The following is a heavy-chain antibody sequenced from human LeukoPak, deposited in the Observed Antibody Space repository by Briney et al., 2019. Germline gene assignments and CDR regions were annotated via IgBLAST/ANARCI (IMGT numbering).Heavy chain of an antibody. Sequence: PGGSLRLSCAASGFTFSSYAMNWVRQAPGKGLEWVSGISPSGGSTYYADSVKGRFTISRDNSKNTLYLQMNSLRAEDTAVYYCAKANSGSASRGFFDYWGQGTLVTVSS. CDR3: AKANSGSASRGFFDY. V-gene: IGHV3-23*01. CDR2: ISPSGGST. J-gene: IGHJ4*02. CDR1: GFTFSSYA. D-gene: IGHD3-10*01.